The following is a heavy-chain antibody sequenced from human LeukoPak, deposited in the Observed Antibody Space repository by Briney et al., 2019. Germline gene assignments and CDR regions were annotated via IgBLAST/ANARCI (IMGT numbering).Heavy chain of an antibody. CDR2: IYTSGST. Sequence: SGTLSLTCTVSGGSISSYYWSWIRQPAGKGLEWIGRIYTSGSTNYNPSLKSRVTMSVDTSKNQFSLKLSSVTAADTAVYYCARGWSHCSSTSCYKNWFDPWGQGTLVTVSS. J-gene: IGHJ5*02. CDR1: GGSISSYY. V-gene: IGHV4-4*07. D-gene: IGHD2-2*02. CDR3: ARGWSHCSSTSCYKNWFDP.